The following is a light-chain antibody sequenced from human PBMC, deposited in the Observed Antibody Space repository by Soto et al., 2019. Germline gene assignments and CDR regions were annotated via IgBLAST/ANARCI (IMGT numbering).Light chain of an antibody. Sequence: SVLTQPPSVSAAPGQRVSISCSGSSSSIGTHYVAWYQQVPGTPPKLLIYDNNKRPSGTPDRFSGSKSGTSATLGITGLQTGDEADYYCGTWDTGLVWVFGGGTKVTV. CDR3: GTWDTGLVWV. CDR1: SSSIGTHY. CDR2: DNN. J-gene: IGLJ3*02. V-gene: IGLV1-51*01.